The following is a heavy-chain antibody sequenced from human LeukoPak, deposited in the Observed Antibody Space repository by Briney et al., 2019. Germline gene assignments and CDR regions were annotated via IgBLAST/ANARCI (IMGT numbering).Heavy chain of an antibody. Sequence: SETLSLTCTVSGGSISSYYWSWIRQPPGKGLEWIGYIYYSGSTNYNPSLKSRVTISVDTSKNQLSLKLSSVTAADTAVYYCATDSVGDTTAFDYWGQGTLVTVSS. V-gene: IGHV4-59*08. D-gene: IGHD1-26*01. J-gene: IGHJ4*02. CDR3: ATDSVGDTTAFDY. CDR1: GGSISSYY. CDR2: IYYSGST.